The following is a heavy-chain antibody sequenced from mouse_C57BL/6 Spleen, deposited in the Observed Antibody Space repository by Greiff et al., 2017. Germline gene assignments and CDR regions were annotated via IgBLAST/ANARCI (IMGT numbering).Heavy chain of an antibody. CDR2: ISDGGSYT. D-gene: IGHD1-3*01. CDR3: ARDEGYRVKDWYFDV. CDR1: GFTFSSYA. J-gene: IGHJ1*03. V-gene: IGHV5-4*01. Sequence: EVMLVESGGGLVKPGGSLKLSCAASGFTFSSYAMSWVRQTPETRLEWVATISDGGSYTYYPDNVKGRFTISRDNAKNNLYLQMSHLKSEDTAMYYCARDEGYRVKDWYFDVWGTGTTVTVSS.